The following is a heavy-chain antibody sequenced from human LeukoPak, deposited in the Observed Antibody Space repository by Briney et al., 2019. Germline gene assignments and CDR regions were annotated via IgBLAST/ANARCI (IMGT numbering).Heavy chain of an antibody. CDR3: ARRVRGYSYGYDY. V-gene: IGHV4-39*01. CDR1: GDSIGSRSYY. D-gene: IGHD5-18*01. Sequence: PSETLSLTCSVSGDSIGSRSYYWGWIRQPPGKGLEWIGSIYYSGSTYYNPSLKSRVTISVDTSKNQFSLKLSSVTAADTAVYYCARRVRGYSYGYDYWGQGTLVTVSS. CDR2: IYYSGST. J-gene: IGHJ4*02.